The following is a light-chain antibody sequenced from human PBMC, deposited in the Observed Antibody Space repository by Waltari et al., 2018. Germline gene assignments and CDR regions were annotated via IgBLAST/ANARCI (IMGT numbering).Light chain of an antibody. J-gene: IGLJ1*01. CDR3: SSYTSSSTLVV. CDR1: RSDIGNYNY. V-gene: IGLV2-14*03. Sequence: QSALTQPASVSGSPGQSITISCTGTRSDIGNYNYLSWYQQHPGKAPTLMIYDVSNPPSGVSNRFSGSKSGNTASLTISGLQAEDEAVYYCSSYTSSSTLVVFGTGTKVTVL. CDR2: DVS.